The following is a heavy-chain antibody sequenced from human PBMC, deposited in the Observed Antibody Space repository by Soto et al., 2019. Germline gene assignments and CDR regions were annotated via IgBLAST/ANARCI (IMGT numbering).Heavy chain of an antibody. CDR3: ARARALELGDY. Sequence: QVQLVQSGAEVKKPGASVKVSCKASGYTFTSYGISWVRQAPGQGVEWMGWISAYNGNTNYAQKLQGRVTITTDTSPSTAYMELRSLRSADTAVYYCARARALELGDYWRQGTLVTVSS. CDR1: GYTFTSYG. D-gene: IGHD1-26*01. J-gene: IGHJ4*02. V-gene: IGHV1-18*01. CDR2: ISAYNGNT.